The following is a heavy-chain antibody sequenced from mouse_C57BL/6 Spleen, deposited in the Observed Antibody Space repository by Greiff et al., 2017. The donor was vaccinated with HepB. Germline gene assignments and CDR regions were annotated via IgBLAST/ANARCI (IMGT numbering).Heavy chain of an antibody. CDR1: GFSLTSYG. CDR3: AKTFPNYYGSTYAMDY. CDR2: IWRGGST. Sequence: VKLVESGPGLVQPSQSLSITCTVSGFSLTSYGVHWVRQSPGKGLEWLGVIWRGGSTDYNAAFMSRLSITKDNSKSQVFFKMNSLQADDTAIYYCAKTFPNYYGSTYAMDYWGQGTSVTVSS. V-gene: IGHV2-5*01. J-gene: IGHJ4*01. D-gene: IGHD1-1*01.